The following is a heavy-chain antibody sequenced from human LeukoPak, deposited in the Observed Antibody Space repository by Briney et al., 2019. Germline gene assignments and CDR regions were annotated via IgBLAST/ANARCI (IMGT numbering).Heavy chain of an antibody. CDR3: ARGPNTAMEFDY. J-gene: IGHJ4*02. Sequence: SETLSLTCAVYGGSFSDYYWSWIRQPPGKGLEWIGEINHSGSTNYNPSLKSRVTISVDTSKNQFSLKLSSVTAADTAVYYCARGPNTAMEFDYWGQGTLVTVSS. CDR1: GGSFSDYY. V-gene: IGHV4-34*01. D-gene: IGHD5-18*01. CDR2: INHSGST.